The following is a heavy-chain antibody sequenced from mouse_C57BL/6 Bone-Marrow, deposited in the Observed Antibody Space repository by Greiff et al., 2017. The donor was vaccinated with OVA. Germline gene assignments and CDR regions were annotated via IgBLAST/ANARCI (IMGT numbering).Heavy chain of an antibody. J-gene: IGHJ4*01. CDR3: ARRDGYSFYAMDY. Sequence: EVHLVESGGGLVKPGGSLKLSCAASGFTFSDYGMHWVRQAPEKGLEWVAYISSGSSTIYYADTVKCRFTISRDNAKNTLFLQMTSLRSEDTAMYYCARRDGYSFYAMDYWGQGTSVTVSS. CDR2: ISSGSSTI. D-gene: IGHD2-3*01. CDR1: GFTFSDYG. V-gene: IGHV5-17*01.